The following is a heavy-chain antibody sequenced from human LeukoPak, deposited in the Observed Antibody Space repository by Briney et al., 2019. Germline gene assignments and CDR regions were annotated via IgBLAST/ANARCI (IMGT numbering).Heavy chain of an antibody. Sequence: GGSLRLSCAASGFTFSSYGMHWVRQAPGKGLEWVAVISYDGSNKYYADSVKGRFTISRDNSKNTLYLQMNSLRAEDTAVYYCAKDAGGRITMIVVVTGWFDPWGQGTLVTVSS. J-gene: IGHJ5*02. V-gene: IGHV3-30*18. CDR2: ISYDGSNK. D-gene: IGHD3-22*01. CDR1: GFTFSSYG. CDR3: AKDAGGRITMIVVVTGWFDP.